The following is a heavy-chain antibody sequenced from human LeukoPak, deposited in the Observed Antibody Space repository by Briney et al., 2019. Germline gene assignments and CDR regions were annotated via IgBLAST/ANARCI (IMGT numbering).Heavy chain of an antibody. CDR1: GGTFSSYA. Sequence: SVKVSCKASGGTFSSYAISWVRQAPGQGLEWMGGIIPIFGTANYAQKFQGRVTITTDESTSTAYMELSSLRSEDTAVYYCATGSPSDQLLSYYYYGMDVWGQGTTVTVSS. D-gene: IGHD2-2*01. V-gene: IGHV1-69*05. CDR3: ATGSPSDQLLSYYYYGMDV. J-gene: IGHJ6*02. CDR2: IIPIFGTA.